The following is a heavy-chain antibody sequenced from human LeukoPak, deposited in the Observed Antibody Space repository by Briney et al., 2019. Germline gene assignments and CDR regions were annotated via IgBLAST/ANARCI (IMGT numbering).Heavy chain of an antibody. CDR3: ARDQMAAGGNLDPYFDY. J-gene: IGHJ4*02. Sequence: GGSLRLSCVASAFTFSSYAIHGVRQAPGKGLEWVAVISYDGSNKYYADSVKGRFTISRDNSKNTVYLQMNSLRADDTAVYYCARDQMAAGGNLDPYFDYWGQGTLVTVSS. D-gene: IGHD6-13*01. V-gene: IGHV3-30-3*01. CDR2: ISYDGSNK. CDR1: AFTFSSYA.